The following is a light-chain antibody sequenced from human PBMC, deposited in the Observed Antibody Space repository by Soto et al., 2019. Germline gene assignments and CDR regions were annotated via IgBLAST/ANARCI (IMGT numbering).Light chain of an antibody. CDR3: SSFADSPVV. Sequence: QSVLTQPPSASGSLGQSVTITCTGTSSDIGTYNYVSWYQHHPGKAPKLIIYEVTKRPSGVPDRFSGSKSVNTASLTVSGLQAEDDADYYCSSFADSPVVFGGGTKLTVL. V-gene: IGLV2-8*01. CDR1: SSDIGTYNY. CDR2: EVT. J-gene: IGLJ2*01.